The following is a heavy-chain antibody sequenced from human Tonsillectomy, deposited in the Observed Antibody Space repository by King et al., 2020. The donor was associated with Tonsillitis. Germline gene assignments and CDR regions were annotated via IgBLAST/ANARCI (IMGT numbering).Heavy chain of an antibody. D-gene: IGHD6-13*01. Sequence: VQLVESGGGLVQPGGSLRLSCAASGFTFSSYAMSWVRQAPGKGLEWVSAISGSGGSTYYADSVKGRFTISRDNSKNTLYLQMNSLRAEDTSVYYCAKEQVPTGSWYHYYGMDVWGQGTTVTVSS. V-gene: IGHV3-23*04. CDR3: AKEQVPTGSWYHYYGMDV. CDR1: GFTFSSYA. CDR2: ISGSGGST. J-gene: IGHJ6*02.